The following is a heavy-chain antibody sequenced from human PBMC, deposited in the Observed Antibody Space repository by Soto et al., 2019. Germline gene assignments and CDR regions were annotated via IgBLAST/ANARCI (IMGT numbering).Heavy chain of an antibody. CDR1: GFTFSSYG. CDR3: AKRFGSSGTSYY. J-gene: IGHJ4*02. D-gene: IGHD6-19*01. CDR2: ISYDGSNK. Sequence: QVQLVESGGGVVQPGRSLRLSCAASGFTFSSYGMHWVRQAPGKGLEWVAVISYDGSNKYYADSVKGRFTISRDNSKNTLYLQMNRLRAEDTAVYYCAKRFGSSGTSYYWGQGTLVTVSS. V-gene: IGHV3-30*18.